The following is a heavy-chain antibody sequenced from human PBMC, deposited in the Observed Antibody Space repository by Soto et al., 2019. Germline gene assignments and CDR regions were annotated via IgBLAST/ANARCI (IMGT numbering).Heavy chain of an antibody. J-gene: IGHJ4*02. CDR2: VYNSGST. D-gene: IGHD6-13*01. Sequence: SETLSLTCTVSGGSISGNYWTWIRLPPGKGLEWIGYVYNSGSTNYNPSLKSRVTISEDTSKSQFSLKVNSMTAADTAVYYCARYRREAVAGYTLDNWGQGILVTVSS. CDR3: ARYRREAVAGYTLDN. V-gene: IGHV4-59*01. CDR1: GGSISGNY.